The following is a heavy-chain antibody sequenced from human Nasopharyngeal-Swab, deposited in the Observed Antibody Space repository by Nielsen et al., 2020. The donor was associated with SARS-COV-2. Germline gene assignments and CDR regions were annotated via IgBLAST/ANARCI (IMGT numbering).Heavy chain of an antibody. CDR1: GGSISSSSYY. Sequence: SETLSLTCTVSGGSISSSSYYWGWIRQPPGKGLEWIGSIYYSGSTYYNPSLKGRVTISVDTSKNQFSLKLSSVTAADTAVYYCARRYFDWLSDFDYWGQGTLVTVSS. V-gene: IGHV4-39*01. CDR2: IYYSGST. D-gene: IGHD3-9*01. J-gene: IGHJ4*02. CDR3: ARRYFDWLSDFDY.